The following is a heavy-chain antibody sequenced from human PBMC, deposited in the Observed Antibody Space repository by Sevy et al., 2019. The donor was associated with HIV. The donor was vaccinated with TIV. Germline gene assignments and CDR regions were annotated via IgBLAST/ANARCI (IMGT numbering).Heavy chain of an antibody. CDR3: AGENAWGRGYS. V-gene: IGHV4-59*08. Sequence: SETLSLTCTVSGGSITSLYWNWIRQPPGKGLEWIANIYYNGHTNYNPSIKSRVTLSLDTSKNQFSLRLSSVTAADTAMYYCAGENAWGRGYSWGQGTLVTVSS. J-gene: IGHJ4*02. CDR1: GGSITSLY. D-gene: IGHD1-26*01. CDR2: IYYNGHT.